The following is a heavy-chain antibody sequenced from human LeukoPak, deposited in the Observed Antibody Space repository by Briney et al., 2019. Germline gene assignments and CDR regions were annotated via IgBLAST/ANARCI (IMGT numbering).Heavy chain of an antibody. CDR3: ARDSMYSSSWETEYFQH. CDR2: IIPILGIA. CDR1: GGTFSSYA. J-gene: IGHJ1*01. V-gene: IGHV1-69*04. D-gene: IGHD6-13*01. Sequence: APVKVSCKASGGTFSSYAISWVRQAPGQGLEWMGRIIPILGIANYAQKFQGRVTITADKSTSTAYMELSSLRSEDTAVYYCARDSMYSSSWETEYFQHWGQGTLVTVSS.